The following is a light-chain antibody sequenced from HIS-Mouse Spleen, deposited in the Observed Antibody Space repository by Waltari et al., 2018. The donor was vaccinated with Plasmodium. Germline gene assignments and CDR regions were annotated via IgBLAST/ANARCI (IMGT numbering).Light chain of an antibody. CDR3: QQYYSTPFT. Sequence: DIVMTQSPDSLAVSLGERATINCKSSQSVLYSSNKKTYLDWYQQKPGQPPKLLIYWASTRESGVPDRFSGSGSGTDFTLTISSLQAEDVAVYYCQQYYSTPFTFGPGTKVDIK. CDR2: WAS. V-gene: IGKV4-1*01. J-gene: IGKJ3*01. CDR1: QSVLYSSNKKTY.